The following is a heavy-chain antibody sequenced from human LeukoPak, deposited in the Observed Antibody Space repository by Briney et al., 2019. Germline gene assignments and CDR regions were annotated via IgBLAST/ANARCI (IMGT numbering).Heavy chain of an antibody. CDR1: GGSISSYY. J-gene: IGHJ4*02. D-gene: IGHD5-12*01. V-gene: IGHV4-59*01. CDR3: ARSGGYSGYDVDY. CDR2: ISYSGRT. Sequence: PSETLSLTCTVSGGSISSYYWSWIRQPPGKGLEWIGYISYSGRTNYNPSLKSRVTTSIDKSKNQFSLNLRSVTAADTAVYYCARSGGYSGYDVDYWGQGTLVTVSS.